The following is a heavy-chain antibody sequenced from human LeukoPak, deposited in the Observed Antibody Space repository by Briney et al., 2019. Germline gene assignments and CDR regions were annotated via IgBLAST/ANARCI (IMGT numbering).Heavy chain of an antibody. CDR3: ARAGGGYRYGYYYHFYMDV. Sequence: GGSLRLPCAASGFNVSSNYMSWVRQAPGKGLEWVSLLYSGGSAFHADSVKGRFTISRDNSKNTPYLQLNSLRAEDTAVYYCARAGGGYRYGYYYHFYMDVWGKGTTVTVSS. J-gene: IGHJ6*03. CDR1: GFNVSSNY. CDR2: LYSGGSA. D-gene: IGHD5-18*01. V-gene: IGHV3-53*01.